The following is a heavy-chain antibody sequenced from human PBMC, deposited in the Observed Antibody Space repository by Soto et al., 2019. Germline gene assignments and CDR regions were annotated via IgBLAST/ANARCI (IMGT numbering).Heavy chain of an antibody. V-gene: IGHV3-30-3*01. CDR3: AREGPHYYDSRNDAFDI. CDR1: GFTFSSYA. D-gene: IGHD3-22*01. J-gene: IGHJ3*02. Sequence: GGSLRLSCAASGFTFSSYAMHWVRQAPSKGLEWVAVISYDGSNKYYADSVKGRFTISRDNSKNTLYLQMNSLRAEDTAVYYCAREGPHYYDSRNDAFDIWGQGTMVTVSS. CDR2: ISYDGSNK.